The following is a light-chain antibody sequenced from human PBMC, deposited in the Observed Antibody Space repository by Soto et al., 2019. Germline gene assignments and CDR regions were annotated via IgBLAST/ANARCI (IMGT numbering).Light chain of an antibody. CDR2: KAS. V-gene: IGKV1-5*03. CDR3: LQHKSYPWT. CDR1: QSISSW. Sequence: DIHMTHSPSTLSASVLYRVSITFLASQSISSWLAWYQQKPGKAPKLLIYKASSLESGVPSRFSGSGSGTEFTLTINSLQPEDFATYYCLQHKSYPWTFGQGTKVDIK. J-gene: IGKJ1*01.